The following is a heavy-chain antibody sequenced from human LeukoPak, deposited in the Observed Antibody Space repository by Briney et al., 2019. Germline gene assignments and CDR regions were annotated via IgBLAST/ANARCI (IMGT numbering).Heavy chain of an antibody. Sequence: GGSLRLSCAASGFTFSSYAMSWVRQAPGKGLEWISHITWSGSTIFYADSVKGRFTISRDSAKNSLYLQMSSLRDEDTAVYYCARDAGNSGYGMDVWGQGTTVTVSS. J-gene: IGHJ6*02. CDR1: GFTFSSYA. CDR2: ITWSGSTI. D-gene: IGHD6-19*01. CDR3: ARDAGNSGYGMDV. V-gene: IGHV3-48*02.